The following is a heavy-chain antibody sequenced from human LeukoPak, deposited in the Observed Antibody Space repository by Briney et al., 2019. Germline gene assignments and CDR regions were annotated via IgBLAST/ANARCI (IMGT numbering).Heavy chain of an antibody. CDR2: INHSGST. CDR1: GGSSSGYY. CDR3: ARGRSSRNRPRLDY. Sequence: SETLSLTCAVYGGSSSGYYWSWIRQPPGKGLEWIGEINHSGSTNYNPSLKSRVTISVDTSKNQFSLKLSSVTAADTAVYYCARGRSSRNRPRLDYWGQGTLVTVSS. D-gene: IGHD1-14*01. V-gene: IGHV4-34*01. J-gene: IGHJ4*02.